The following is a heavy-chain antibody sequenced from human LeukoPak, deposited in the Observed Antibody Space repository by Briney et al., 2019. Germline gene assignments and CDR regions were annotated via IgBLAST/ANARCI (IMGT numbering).Heavy chain of an antibody. J-gene: IGHJ3*02. D-gene: IGHD3-22*01. CDR3: AHSIIEVASMFFDI. CDR1: GFSLSTSGVG. CDR2: IYWDDDK. V-gene: IGHV2-5*02. Sequence: SGPTLVKLTQTLTLTCTFSGFSLSTSGVGVGWIRQPPGKALEWLALIYWDDDKRYSPSLKSRLTITQDTSKNQVVFTMTNMDPVDTATYYCAHSIIEVASMFFDIWGQGTMVTVSS.